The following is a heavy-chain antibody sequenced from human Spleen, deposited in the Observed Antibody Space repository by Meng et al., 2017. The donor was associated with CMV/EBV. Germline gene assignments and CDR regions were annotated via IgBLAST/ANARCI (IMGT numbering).Heavy chain of an antibody. CDR2: INPSGGST. CDR3: ARGVGATQVDY. D-gene: IGHD1-26*01. J-gene: IGHJ4*02. CDR1: GYPFTSYY. V-gene: IGHV1-46*01. Sequence: SCTASGYPFTSYYLHWSRQAPGQGLEWMGIINPSGGSTSYAQKFQGRVTMTRDTSTSTVYMELSSLRSEDTAVYYCARGVGATQVDYWGQGTLVTVSS.